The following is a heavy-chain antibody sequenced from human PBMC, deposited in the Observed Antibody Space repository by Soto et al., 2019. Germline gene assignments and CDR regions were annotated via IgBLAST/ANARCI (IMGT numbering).Heavy chain of an antibody. Sequence: LRLSCAASGFTFSSYAMSWVRQAPGKGLEWVSAISGSGGSTYYADSVKGRFTISRDNSKNTLYLQMNSLRAEDTAVYYCAKPQFFGVVTPFDPWGQGTLVTVSS. CDR2: ISGSGGST. CDR3: AKPQFFGVVTPFDP. CDR1: GFTFSSYA. D-gene: IGHD3-3*01. J-gene: IGHJ5*02. V-gene: IGHV3-23*01.